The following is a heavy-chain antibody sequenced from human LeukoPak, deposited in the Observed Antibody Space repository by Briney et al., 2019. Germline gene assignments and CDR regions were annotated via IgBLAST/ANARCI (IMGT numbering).Heavy chain of an antibody. CDR1: EFTFSNYA. D-gene: IGHD3-22*01. CDR2: ISSSSSYI. Sequence: PGGSLRLSCAASEFTFSNYAMSWVRQAPGKGLEWVSSISSSSSYIYYADSVKGRFTISRDNAKNSLYLQMNSLRAEDTAVYYCARDYYDSSGYYIVSRWGQGTLVTVSS. CDR3: ARDYYDSSGYYIVSR. V-gene: IGHV3-21*01. J-gene: IGHJ4*02.